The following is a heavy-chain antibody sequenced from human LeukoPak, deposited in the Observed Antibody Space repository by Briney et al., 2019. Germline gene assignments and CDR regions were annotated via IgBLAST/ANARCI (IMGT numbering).Heavy chain of an antibody. CDR1: GFIFSSYG. J-gene: IGHJ4*02. Sequence: RPGGSLRLSCAASGFIFSSYGMHWVRQAPGKGLEWVAVIWFDASNTYYVDSVKGRFTISRDNSKNTLYLQMNGLRAEDTAVYYCARTYNIRYFDTWGQGTLVTVSS. V-gene: IGHV3-33*01. D-gene: IGHD3-9*01. CDR3: ARTYNIRYFDT. CDR2: IWFDASNT.